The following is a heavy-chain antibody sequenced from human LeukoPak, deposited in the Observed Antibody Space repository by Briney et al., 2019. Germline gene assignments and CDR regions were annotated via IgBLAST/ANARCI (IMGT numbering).Heavy chain of an antibody. Sequence: GGSLRLSCAASGFTFDDYAIHWVRHAPGKGLEWVSGISWNSGSIGYADSVKGRFTISRDNAKNSLYLQMNSLRAEDTALYYCAKDMYGRYCSSTSCYTSFDYWGQGTLVTVSS. CDR3: AKDMYGRYCSSTSCYTSFDY. CDR2: ISWNSGSI. D-gene: IGHD2-2*02. CDR1: GFTFDDYA. J-gene: IGHJ4*02. V-gene: IGHV3-9*01.